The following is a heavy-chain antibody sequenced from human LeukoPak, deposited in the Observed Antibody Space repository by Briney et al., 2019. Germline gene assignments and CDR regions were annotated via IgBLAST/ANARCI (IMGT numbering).Heavy chain of an antibody. CDR2: INHSGST. V-gene: IGHV4-34*01. Sequence: PSETLSLTCAVYGGSFSSYYWSWIRQPPGKGLEWIGEINHSGSTNYNPSLKSRVTISVDTSKNQFSLKLSSVTAADTAVYYCARVKVRAVAGNWDWFDPWGQGTLVTVSS. J-gene: IGHJ5*02. CDR3: ARVKVRAVAGNWDWFDP. D-gene: IGHD6-19*01. CDR1: GGSFSSYY.